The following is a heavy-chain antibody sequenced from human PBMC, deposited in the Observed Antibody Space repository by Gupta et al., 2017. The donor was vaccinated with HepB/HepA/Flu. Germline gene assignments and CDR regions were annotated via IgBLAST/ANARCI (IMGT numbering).Heavy chain of an antibody. CDR3: AWKYYYYMTV. V-gene: IGHV3-23*01. Sequence: EGQVLASGGKLVQPGGSMRRPCAASGFPFRSADMPWVRPAPGRGLEWVSAISGDSGATYYADSVKGRFTISRDNSKNMLWLQMSSLRVEDTTVYYCAWKYYYYMTVWGKGTTVAVSS. J-gene: IGHJ6*03. D-gene: IGHD1-1*01. CDR2: ISGDSGAT. CDR1: GFPFRSAD.